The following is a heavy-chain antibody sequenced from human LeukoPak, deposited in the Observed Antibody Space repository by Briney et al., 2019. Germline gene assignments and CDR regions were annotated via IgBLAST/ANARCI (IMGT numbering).Heavy chain of an antibody. CDR1: GFTFSTYW. D-gene: IGHD4-23*01. CDR3: ARDYGGSSPFDY. V-gene: IGHV3-48*04. Sequence: RGSLRLSCAASGFTFSTYWMTWVRQAPGKGLEWVSYISSSGSTIYYADSVKGRFTISRDNAKNSLYLQMNSLRAEDTAVYYCARDYGGSSPFDYWGQGTLVTVSS. CDR2: ISSSGSTI. J-gene: IGHJ4*02.